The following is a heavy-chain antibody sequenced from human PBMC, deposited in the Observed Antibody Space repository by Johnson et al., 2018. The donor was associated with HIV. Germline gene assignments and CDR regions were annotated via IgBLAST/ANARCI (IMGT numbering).Heavy chain of an antibody. CDR3: ARVGADAFDI. V-gene: IGHV3-11*04. CDR2: ISSSGSTI. CDR1: GFTFGDYS. J-gene: IGHJ3*02. D-gene: IGHD1-26*01. Sequence: AASGFTFGDYSMSWIRQAPGKGLEWVSYISSSGSTIYYADSVKGRFTISRDNAKNSLYLQMNSLRVEDTAVYYCARVGADAFDIWGQGTMVTVSS.